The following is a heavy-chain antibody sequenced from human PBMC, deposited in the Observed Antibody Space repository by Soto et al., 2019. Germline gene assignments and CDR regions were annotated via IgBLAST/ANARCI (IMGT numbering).Heavy chain of an antibody. CDR2: INPSGGST. J-gene: IGHJ6*02. D-gene: IGHD6-13*01. V-gene: IGHV1-46*01. Sequence: ASVKVSCKASGYTFTSYYMHWVRQAHGQGLEWMGIINPSGGSTSYAQKFQGRDTMTRDTSTSTVYMELSSLRSEDTAVYYCASGGIAAAGAFYYYYYYGMDVWGQGTTVTVSS. CDR1: GYTFTSYY. CDR3: ASGGIAAAGAFYYYYYYGMDV.